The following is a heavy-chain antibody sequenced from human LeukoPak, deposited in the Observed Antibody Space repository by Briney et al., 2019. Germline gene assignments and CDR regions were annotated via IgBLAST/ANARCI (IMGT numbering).Heavy chain of an antibody. J-gene: IGHJ4*02. CDR2: INRSGST. D-gene: IGHD3-16*01. CDR1: GGSFSGYY. V-gene: IGHV4-34*01. CDR3: ARGRGMGGGDY. Sequence: SETLSLTCAVYGGSFSGYYWSWIRQPPGKGLEWIGEINRSGSTNYNPSLKSRVTISVDTSKNQFSLKLSSVTAADTAVYYCARGRGMGGGDYWGQGTLVTVSS.